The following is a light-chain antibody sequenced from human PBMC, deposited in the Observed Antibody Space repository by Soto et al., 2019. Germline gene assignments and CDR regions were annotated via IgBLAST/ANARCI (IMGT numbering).Light chain of an antibody. J-gene: IGLJ2*01. CDR3: SSYTSSSPRV. V-gene: IGLV2-14*01. CDR2: DVI. CDR1: SSDVGGYNY. Sequence: QSALTQPASVSGSPGQSITISCTGTSSDVGGYNYVSWYQQHPGKAPKLMIYDVINRPSGVSNRFSGSKSGNTASLTISGLQAEDEADYYCSSYTSSSPRVFGGGTQLTVL.